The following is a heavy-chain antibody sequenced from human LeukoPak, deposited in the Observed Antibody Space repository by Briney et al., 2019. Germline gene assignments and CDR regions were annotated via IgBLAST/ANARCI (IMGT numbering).Heavy chain of an antibody. CDR2: ISYIGST. Sequence: SETLSLTCAVSTDSFSSHYWTWIRQPPGKGLEWIGYISYIGSTNYNPSLKSRVTISIDTSKNQFSLKLSSVTAADTAVYYCARDLVTVTKGFDIWGQGAMVSVSS. D-gene: IGHD4-17*01. V-gene: IGHV4-59*11. CDR3: ARDLVTVTKGFDI. J-gene: IGHJ3*02. CDR1: TDSFSSHY.